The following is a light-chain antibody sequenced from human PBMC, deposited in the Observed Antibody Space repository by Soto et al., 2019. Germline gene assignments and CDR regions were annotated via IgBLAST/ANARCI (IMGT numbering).Light chain of an antibody. CDR3: QQLNSYPLPWT. CDR2: AAS. J-gene: IGKJ1*01. CDR1: QGISSY. V-gene: IGKV1-9*01. Sequence: DIQLTQSPSFLSASVGDRVTITCRASQGISSYLAWYQQKPGKAPKLLIYAASTLQSGVPSRFSGSGSGTEFTLTISSLQPEDFATYYCQQLNSYPLPWTFGQGIKVEIK.